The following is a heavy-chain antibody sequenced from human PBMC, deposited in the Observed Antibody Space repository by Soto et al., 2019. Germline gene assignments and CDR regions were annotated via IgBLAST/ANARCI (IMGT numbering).Heavy chain of an antibody. J-gene: IGHJ6*02. D-gene: IGHD6-19*01. V-gene: IGHV1-69*12. Sequence: QVQLLQSGAEVKKPGSSVRVSCEASGGTFRTYAISWVRQAPGQGLEWMGEIIPIFGTVNYAQRFQGRVTITADESTTTVYMDLRRLRSVDTAVYYCAKGAVAGTPTSYYYYGMDVWGQGTTVTVSS. CDR2: IIPIFGTV. CDR3: AKGAVAGTPTSYYYYGMDV. CDR1: GGTFRTYA.